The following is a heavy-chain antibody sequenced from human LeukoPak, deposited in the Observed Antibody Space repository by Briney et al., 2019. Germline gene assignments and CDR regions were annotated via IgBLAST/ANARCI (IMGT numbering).Heavy chain of an antibody. CDR2: IKQDGSEK. Sequence: GGSLRLSCAASGFTFSSYWMSWVRQAPGKGLEWVANIKQDGSEKYYVDSVKGRFTISRDNAKNSLYLQMNSLRAEDTAVYYCAKPGLRLGELSPQYYFDYWGQGTLVTVSS. D-gene: IGHD3-16*02. J-gene: IGHJ4*02. CDR3: AKPGLRLGELSPQYYFDY. CDR1: GFTFSSYW. V-gene: IGHV3-7*03.